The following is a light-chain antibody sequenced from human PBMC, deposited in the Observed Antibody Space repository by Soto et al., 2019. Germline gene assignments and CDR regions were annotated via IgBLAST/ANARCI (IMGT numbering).Light chain of an antibody. CDR3: MQALQSPYT. CDR2: LGS. J-gene: IGKJ2*01. CDR1: QSLLHSNGYNY. V-gene: IGKV2-28*01. Sequence: DFVMTQSPLSLPVTPGDPASISCRSSQSLLHSNGYNYLDWYLQKPGQSPQLLISLGSNRASGVPARFSCNGLATDFTLNIARVEAEDFGVYYCMQALQSPYTFGQGTKLEIK.